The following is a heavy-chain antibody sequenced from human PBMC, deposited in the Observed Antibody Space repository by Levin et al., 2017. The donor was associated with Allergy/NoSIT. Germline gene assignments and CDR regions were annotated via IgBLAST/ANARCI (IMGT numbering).Heavy chain of an antibody. V-gene: IGHV3-23*01. J-gene: IGHJ4*02. CDR2: IGPSGDT. CDR1: GFTFSKFT. CDR3: TKGDRGSGWTD. D-gene: IGHD6-19*01. Sequence: PGGSLRLSCAASGFTFSKFTMHWVRQAPGKGLEWVSAIGPSGDTYYADSVKGRFTISRDNSKNTLYLQINSLRVDDTTFYYCTKGDRGSGWTDWGQGTLVTVSS.